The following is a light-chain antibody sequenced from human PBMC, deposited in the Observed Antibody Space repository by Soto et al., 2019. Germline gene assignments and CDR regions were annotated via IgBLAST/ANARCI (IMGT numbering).Light chain of an antibody. Sequence: DIQMTQSPSTVSASVGDRVTITCRASQPISSWLAWFRQRPGKAPELLIYAASTLHSGVPSRFSGSGSGTDFALTISGLQPEDFATYYCLQASSFPHTFGQGTRVDIK. CDR1: QPISSW. V-gene: IGKV1-12*01. CDR2: AAS. J-gene: IGKJ2*01. CDR3: LQASSFPHT.